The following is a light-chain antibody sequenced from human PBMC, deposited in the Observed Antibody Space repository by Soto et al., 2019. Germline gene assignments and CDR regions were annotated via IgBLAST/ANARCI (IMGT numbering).Light chain of an antibody. Sequence: IVLTQSPGTLSLSPGERATLSCRASQSVSSSYLAWYQQQPGQAPRLLIYGASSRATGIPDRFSGSGSGTDFTLTISRLEPEDFAVYYCQQYGSSSWTFGQGTKVDIK. CDR3: QQYGSSSWT. CDR2: GAS. V-gene: IGKV3-20*01. CDR1: QSVSSSY. J-gene: IGKJ1*01.